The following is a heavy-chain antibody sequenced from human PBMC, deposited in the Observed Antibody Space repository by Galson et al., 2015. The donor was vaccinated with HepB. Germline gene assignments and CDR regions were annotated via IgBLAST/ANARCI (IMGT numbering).Heavy chain of an antibody. Sequence: QSGAEVKKPGESLRISCKGSGYSFTSYWISWVRQMPGKGLEWMGRIDPSDSYTNYSPSFQGHVTISADKSISTAYLQWSSLKASDTAMYYCARQTDDYYGSGSYYEYYYYGMDVWGQGTTVTVSS. D-gene: IGHD3-10*01. CDR3: ARQTDDYYGSGSYYEYYYYGMDV. CDR2: IDPSDSYT. J-gene: IGHJ6*02. CDR1: GYSFTSYW. V-gene: IGHV5-10-1*01.